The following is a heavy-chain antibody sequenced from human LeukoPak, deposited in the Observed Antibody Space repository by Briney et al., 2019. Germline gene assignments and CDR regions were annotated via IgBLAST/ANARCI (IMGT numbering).Heavy chain of an antibody. V-gene: IGHV3-30*02. J-gene: IGHJ4*02. D-gene: IGHD3-3*01. CDR2: IRYDGSNK. CDR3: AKAAHTRFEPLDY. CDR1: RFTFSSYG. Sequence: GGSLRLSCAASRFTFSSYGMHWVRQAPGKGLEWVAFIRYDGSNKYYADSVKGRFTISRDNSKNTLYLQMNSLRAEDTAVYYCAKAAHTRFEPLDYWGQGTLVTVSS.